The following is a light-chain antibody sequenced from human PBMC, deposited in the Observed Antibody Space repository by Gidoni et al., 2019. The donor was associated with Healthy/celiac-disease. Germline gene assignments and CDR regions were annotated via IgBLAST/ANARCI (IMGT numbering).Light chain of an antibody. V-gene: IGLV3-19*01. J-gene: IGLJ3*02. Sequence: SSELTQDPAVSVALGQTVRITCQGDSLRSYYASWYQQKPGQAPVLVIYGKNNRPSGIPDRFSGSSSRNTASLTITGAQAEDEADYYCNSRDSSGNIGVFGGGTKLTVL. CDR3: NSRDSSGNIGV. CDR2: GKN. CDR1: SLRSYY.